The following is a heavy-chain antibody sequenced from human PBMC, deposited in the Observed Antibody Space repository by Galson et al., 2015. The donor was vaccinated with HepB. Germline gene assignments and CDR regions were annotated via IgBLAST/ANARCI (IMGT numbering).Heavy chain of an antibody. Sequence: SLRLSCAASGFTFSDYYMSWIRQAPGKGLEWVSYISSSGYSIYNADSMKGRFTISRGNAKNSLYLQMNSLRAEDTAVYYCARERAAGDSGTFEIWGQGTAVTVSS. V-gene: IGHV3-11*01. CDR3: ARERAAGDSGTFEI. CDR1: GFTFSDYY. CDR2: ISSSGYSI. D-gene: IGHD7-27*01. J-gene: IGHJ3*02.